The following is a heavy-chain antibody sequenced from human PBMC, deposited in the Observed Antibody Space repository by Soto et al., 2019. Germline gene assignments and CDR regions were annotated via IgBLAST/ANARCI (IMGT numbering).Heavy chain of an antibody. CDR2: ISSSSSYI. CDR1: GFTFSSYS. CDR3: ARVAAAGTVEDAFDI. V-gene: IGHV3-21*01. Sequence: GESLKISCAASGFTFSSYSMNWVRQAPGKGLEWVSSISSSSSYIYYADSVKGRFTISRDNAKNSLYLQMNSLRAEDTAVYYCARVAAAGTVEDAFDIWGQGTMVTVSS. J-gene: IGHJ3*02. D-gene: IGHD6-13*01.